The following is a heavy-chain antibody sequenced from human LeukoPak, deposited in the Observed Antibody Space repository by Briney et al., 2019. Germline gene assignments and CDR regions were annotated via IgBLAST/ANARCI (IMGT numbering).Heavy chain of an antibody. Sequence: ASVKVSCKPSGYTFTSYGISWVRQAPGQGLEWMGWISAYNGNTNYAQKLQGRVTMTTDTSTSTAYMELRSLRSDDTAVYYCASSLTIFGPIGYWGQGTMVTVAS. CDR3: ASSLTIFGPIGY. CDR2: ISAYNGNT. D-gene: IGHD3-3*01. CDR1: GYTFTSYG. V-gene: IGHV1-18*04. J-gene: IGHJ4*02.